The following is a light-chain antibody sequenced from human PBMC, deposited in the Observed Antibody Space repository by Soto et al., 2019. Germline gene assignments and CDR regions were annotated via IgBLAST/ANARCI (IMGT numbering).Light chain of an antibody. V-gene: IGKV3-15*01. CDR3: QQYNDWPPIT. J-gene: IGKJ5*01. CDR2: GAS. CDR1: QSVSSN. Sequence: VWTQTQTTLSLSPGERATLSCRASQSVSSNLAWYQQKPGQAPRLLIFGASTRATGIPARFSGSGSGTEFTLTISSLQSEDFAVYYCQQYNDWPPITFGQGTRLENK.